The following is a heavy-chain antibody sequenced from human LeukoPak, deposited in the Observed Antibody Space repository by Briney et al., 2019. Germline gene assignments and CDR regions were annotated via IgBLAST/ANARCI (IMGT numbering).Heavy chain of an antibody. Sequence: VKVSCKASGYTFTSYGISWVRQAPGQGLEWMGWISAYNGNTNYAQKLQGRVTMTTDTSTSTAYMELRSLRSDDTAVYYCARLAGGSSSSPGDYWGQGTLVTVSS. CDR2: ISAYNGNT. CDR1: GYTFTSYG. CDR3: ARLAGGSSSSPGDY. J-gene: IGHJ4*02. V-gene: IGHV1-18*01. D-gene: IGHD6-6*01.